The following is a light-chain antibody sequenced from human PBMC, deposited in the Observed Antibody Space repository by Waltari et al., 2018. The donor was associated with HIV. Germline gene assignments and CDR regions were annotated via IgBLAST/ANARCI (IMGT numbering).Light chain of an antibody. J-gene: IGLJ3*02. CDR2: LNSDGSH. CDR1: SGHSNYA. Sequence: QLVLTQSPSASASLGASVKLTCTLTSGHSNYALAWHQQQPEKGPRYLMNLNSDGSHNKGDGIPDRFSGSSSGAERYLTISSLQSEDEADYYCQTWGTGTWDFGGGTKLTVL. V-gene: IGLV4-69*01. CDR3: QTWGTGTWD.